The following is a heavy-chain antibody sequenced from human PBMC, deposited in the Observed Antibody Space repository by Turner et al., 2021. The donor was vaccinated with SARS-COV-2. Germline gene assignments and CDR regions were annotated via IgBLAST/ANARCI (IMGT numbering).Heavy chain of an antibody. J-gene: IGHJ4*02. CDR2: IYSGGST. CDR3: ARDYGDYYFDY. V-gene: IGHV3-53*01. Sequence: VQLVESGGGVVQPGMSLRLSCAVSGFTVSSNYMSWVRQAPGKGLEWVSVIYSGGSTYYADSVKGRFTISRDNSKNTLYLQMNSLRAEDTAVYYCARDYGDYYFDYWGQGTLVTVSS. D-gene: IGHD4-17*01. CDR1: GFTVSSNY.